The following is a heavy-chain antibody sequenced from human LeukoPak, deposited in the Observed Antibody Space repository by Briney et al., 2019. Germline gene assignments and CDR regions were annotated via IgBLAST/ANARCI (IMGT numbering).Heavy chain of an antibody. J-gene: IGHJ4*02. CDR3: ARNGDYSDYFDY. CDR2: ISGSGGST. V-gene: IGHV3-23*01. D-gene: IGHD4-17*01. Sequence: GGSLRLSCAASGFTVSSNYMSWVRQAPGKGLEWVSAISGSGGSTCYADSVKGRFTISRDNSKNTLYLQMNSLRAEDTAVYYCARNGDYSDYFDYWGQGTLVTVSS. CDR1: GFTVSSNY.